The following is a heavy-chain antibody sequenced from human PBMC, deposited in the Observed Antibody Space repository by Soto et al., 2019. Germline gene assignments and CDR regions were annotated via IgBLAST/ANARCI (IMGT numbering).Heavy chain of an antibody. CDR3: ASGYSYGYFDY. V-gene: IGHV4-30-4*01. CDR1: GGSISSGYYY. CDR2: IYYSGST. J-gene: IGHJ4*02. D-gene: IGHD5-18*01. Sequence: SETLSLTCPVSGGSISSGYYYWSWIRQPPGKGLEWIGYIYYSGSTYYNPSLKSRVTISVDTSKNQFSLKLSSVTAADTAVYYCASGYSYGYFDYWGQGTLVTVS.